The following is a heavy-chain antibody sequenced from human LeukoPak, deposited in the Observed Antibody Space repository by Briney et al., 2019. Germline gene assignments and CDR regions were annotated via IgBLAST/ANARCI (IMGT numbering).Heavy chain of an antibody. CDR1: GYTFTGYY. V-gene: IGHV1-2*02. CDR3: ARDVELELRSLYYYYMDV. Sequence: ASVKVSCKASGYTFTGYYIYWVRQAPGQGLEWMGWINPNSGGTNYAQKFQGGVTMTRDTSISTAYMELSRLRSDDTAVYYCARDVELELRSLYYYYMDVWGKGTTVTVSS. J-gene: IGHJ6*03. D-gene: IGHD1-7*01. CDR2: INPNSGGT.